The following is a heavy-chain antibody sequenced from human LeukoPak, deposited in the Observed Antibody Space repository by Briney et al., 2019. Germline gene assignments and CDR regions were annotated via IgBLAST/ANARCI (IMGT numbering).Heavy chain of an antibody. CDR3: AKDNYRSGLRLGGSVGEAFDI. D-gene: IGHD3-16*01. V-gene: IGHV3-23*01. CDR2: ISGSGGST. Sequence: PGGSLRLSCAASGFAVSSNYMSWVRQAPGKGLEWVSAISGSGGSTYYADSVKGRFTISRDNSKNTLYLQMNSLRAEDTAVYYCAKDNYRSGLRLGGSVGEAFDIWGQGTMVTVSS. CDR1: GFAVSSNY. J-gene: IGHJ3*02.